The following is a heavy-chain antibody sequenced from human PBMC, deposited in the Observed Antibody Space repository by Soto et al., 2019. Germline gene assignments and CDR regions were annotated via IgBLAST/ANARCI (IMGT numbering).Heavy chain of an antibody. J-gene: IGHJ4*02. Sequence: EVQLVESGGGLVKPGGSLRLSCAASGFTFSNAWMSWVRQAPGKGLEWVGRIKSKTDGGTTDYAAPVKGGFTISRDDSKNTLYLQMNSLKTEDTAVYYCTTVYGSGKGPSDYWGQGTLVTVSS. CDR1: GFTFSNAW. CDR3: TTVYGSGKGPSDY. V-gene: IGHV3-15*01. D-gene: IGHD3-10*01. CDR2: IKSKTDGGTT.